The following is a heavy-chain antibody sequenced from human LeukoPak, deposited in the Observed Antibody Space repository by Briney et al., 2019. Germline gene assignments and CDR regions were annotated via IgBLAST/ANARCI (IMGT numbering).Heavy chain of an antibody. Sequence: GGSLRLSCAASGFTFSSYSTNWVRQAPGKGLEWVSSISSSSSYIYYADSVKGRFTISRDNAKNSLYLQMNSLRAEDTAVYYCAKGGSYGFDYWGQGTWSPSPQ. CDR1: GFTFSSYS. D-gene: IGHD2-2*01. CDR3: AKGGSYGFDY. CDR2: ISSSSSYI. V-gene: IGHV3-21*01. J-gene: IGHJ4*02.